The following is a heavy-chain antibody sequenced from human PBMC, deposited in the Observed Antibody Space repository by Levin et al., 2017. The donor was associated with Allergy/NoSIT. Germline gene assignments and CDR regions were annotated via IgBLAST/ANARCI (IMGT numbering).Heavy chain of an antibody. CDR3: ARSKWLVPPTYYVDY. CDR2: INPSDDST. V-gene: IGHV1-46*01. CDR1: GYTFTSYY. J-gene: IGHJ4*02. D-gene: IGHD5-12*01. Sequence: ASVKVSCKASGYTFTSYYIHWVRQAPGQGLEWMGIINPSDDSTNYAQNFQGRVTMTRDTSTSTVYMELSSLKSEDTAVYYCARSKWLVPPTYYVDYWGQGTLVTVSS.